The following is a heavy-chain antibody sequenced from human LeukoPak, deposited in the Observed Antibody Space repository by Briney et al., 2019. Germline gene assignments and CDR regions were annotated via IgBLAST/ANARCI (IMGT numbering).Heavy chain of an antibody. J-gene: IGHJ6*04. Sequence: GSLRLSCAASGFTFSRYWMHWVRQAPGKGLVWVSRINSDGSSTSYADSVKGRFTISRDNAKNTLYLQMNSLRAEDTAVYYCAELGITMIGGVWGKGTTVTISS. CDR2: INSDGSST. D-gene: IGHD3-10*02. CDR1: GFTFSRYW. CDR3: AELGITMIGGV. V-gene: IGHV3-74*01.